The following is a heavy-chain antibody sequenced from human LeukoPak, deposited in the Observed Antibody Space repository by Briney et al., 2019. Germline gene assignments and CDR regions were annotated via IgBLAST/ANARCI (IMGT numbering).Heavy chain of an antibody. CDR3: ASTYYYSSGSYPPYYYYYMDV. J-gene: IGHJ6*03. CDR2: IYSGGST. D-gene: IGHD3-10*01. Sequence: GGSLRLSCAASGFTVSSNYMSWVRQAPGKGLEGVSVIYSGGSTYYADSVKGQFTISRDNSKNTLYLQMNSLRAEDTAVYYCASTYYYSSGSYPPYYYYYMDVWGKGTTVTVSS. CDR1: GFTVSSNY. V-gene: IGHV3-53*01.